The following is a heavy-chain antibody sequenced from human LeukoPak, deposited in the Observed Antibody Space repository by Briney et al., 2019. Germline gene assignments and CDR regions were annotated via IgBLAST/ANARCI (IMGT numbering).Heavy chain of an antibody. D-gene: IGHD3-22*01. CDR2: IRYDGSNK. CDR1: GFTFSSYG. CDR3: AKDSGYYDSSGYYGS. Sequence: GGSLRLSCAASGFTFSSYGMHWVRQAPGKGLEWVAFIRYDGSNKYYADSVKGRFTISRDNSKNTLYLQMNSLRADDTAVYYCAKDSGYYDSSGYYGSWGQGTLVTVSS. V-gene: IGHV3-30*02. J-gene: IGHJ5*02.